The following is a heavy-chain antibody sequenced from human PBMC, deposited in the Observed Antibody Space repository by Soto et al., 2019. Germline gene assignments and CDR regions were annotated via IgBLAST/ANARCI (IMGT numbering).Heavy chain of an antibody. J-gene: IGHJ4*02. V-gene: IGHV3-30*03. D-gene: IGHD3-22*01. CDR3: ARGNYYDSSGYPPC. CDR1: GFTFSSYG. Sequence: GGSLRLSCAASGFTFSSYGMHWVRQAPGKGLEWVAVISYDGSNKYYADSVKGRFTISRDNSKNTLYLQMNSLRAEDTAVYYCARGNYYDSSGYPPCWGQGTLVTVSS. CDR2: ISYDGSNK.